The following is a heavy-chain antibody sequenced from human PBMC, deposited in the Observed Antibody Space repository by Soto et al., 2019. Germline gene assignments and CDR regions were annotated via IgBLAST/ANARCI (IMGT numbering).Heavy chain of an antibody. V-gene: IGHV3-21*01. Sequence: EVQLVESGGGLVKPGGSLRLSCISSGFTFRTYTMNWVRQAPGKGLEWVSGIRGFSPYTFYAESVKGRFTISRDNAKNPLYLQMNSLRAEDTAVYYCARDRGYDAHDYYDNAMDVWGQGTTVTVSS. CDR1: GFTFRTYT. CDR2: IRGFSPYT. J-gene: IGHJ6*02. CDR3: ARDRGYDAHDYYDNAMDV. D-gene: IGHD3-16*01.